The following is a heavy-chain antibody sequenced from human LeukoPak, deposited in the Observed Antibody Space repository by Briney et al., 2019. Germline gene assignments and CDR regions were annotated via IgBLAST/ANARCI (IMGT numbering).Heavy chain of an antibody. CDR1: GGSISSYY. J-gene: IGHJ5*02. D-gene: IGHD2-2*03. CDR3: ARDGFGYCSSTSCFPNWFDP. Sequence: SETLSLTCTVSGGSISSYYWSWIRQPAGKGLEWIGRIYTSGSTNYNPSLKSRVTMSVDTSKNQFSLKLSSVTAADTDVYYCARDGFGYCSSTSCFPNWFDPWGQGTLVTVSS. CDR2: IYTSGST. V-gene: IGHV4-4*07.